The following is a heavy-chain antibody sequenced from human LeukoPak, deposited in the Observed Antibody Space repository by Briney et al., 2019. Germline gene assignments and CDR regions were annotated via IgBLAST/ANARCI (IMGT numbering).Heavy chain of an antibody. Sequence: GGSLRLSCAASGFTFSSYSMNWVRQAPGKGLEWVSYISSSSSTIYYADSVKGRFTISRDNAKNSLYLQMNSLRAEDTAVYYCAKSPYSSSWDFDYWGQGTLVTVSS. CDR3: AKSPYSSSWDFDY. CDR1: GFTFSSYS. CDR2: ISSSSSTI. V-gene: IGHV3-48*01. J-gene: IGHJ4*02. D-gene: IGHD6-13*01.